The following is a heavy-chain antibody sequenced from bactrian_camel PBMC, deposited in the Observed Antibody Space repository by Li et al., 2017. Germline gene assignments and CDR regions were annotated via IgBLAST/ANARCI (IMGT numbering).Heavy chain of an antibody. D-gene: IGHD3*01. Sequence: HVQLVESGGGSVQAGGSLRLSCTASEYTYRNYCMGWFHQAPGKEREGVAYIHSDGTTSYADSVKGRFTISRDNAKNTVYLQMNSLKSEDTALYYCVTALRNTWTVLEYWGQGTQVTVS. CDR3: VTALRNTWTVLEY. J-gene: IGHJ4*01. CDR2: IHSDGTT. V-gene: IGHV3S53*01. CDR1: EYTYRNYC.